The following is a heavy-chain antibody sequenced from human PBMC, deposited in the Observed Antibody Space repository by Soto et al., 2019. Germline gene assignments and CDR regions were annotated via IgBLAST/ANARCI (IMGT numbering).Heavy chain of an antibody. V-gene: IGHV3-48*02. D-gene: IGHD3-10*01. CDR2: ISSGSKTI. CDR1: GFTFSGYS. Sequence: GGSLRLSCAASGFTFSGYSVNWVRQAPGKGLEWVSYISSGSKTIYYAESVKGRFTVSRDNARNSQYLQMNSLRDEDTAVYYCAREDIMGVRSFDEWVQGTLVTVSS. J-gene: IGHJ4*02. CDR3: AREDIMGVRSFDE.